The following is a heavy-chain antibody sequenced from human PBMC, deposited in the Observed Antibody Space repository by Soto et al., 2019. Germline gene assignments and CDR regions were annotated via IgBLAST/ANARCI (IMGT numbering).Heavy chain of an antibody. CDR1: GFTFSSYG. CDR3: AKDLSPDSSGYPEIY. J-gene: IGHJ4*02. Sequence: QVQLVESGGGVVQPGRSLRLSCAASGFTFSSYGMHWVRQAPGKGLEWVAVISYDGSNKYYADSVKGRFTISRDNSKNTLYLQMNSLRAEDTALYYCAKDLSPDSSGYPEIYWGQGTLVTVSS. CDR2: ISYDGSNK. V-gene: IGHV3-30*18. D-gene: IGHD3-22*01.